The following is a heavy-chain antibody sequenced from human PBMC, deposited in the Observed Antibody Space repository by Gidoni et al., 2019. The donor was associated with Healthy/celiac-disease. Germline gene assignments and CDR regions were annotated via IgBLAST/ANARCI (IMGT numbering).Heavy chain of an antibody. J-gene: IGHJ6*02. CDR1: AATFSSSA. Sequence: QVQLVQSGAEVTKPASSLQVSCNASAATFSSSAISWVRQAPGQGLEWMGGIIPIFGTANYAQKFQGRVTITADESTSTAYMELSSLRSEDTAVYYCARGREMSGSYYGYYYGMDVWGQGTTVTVSS. V-gene: IGHV1-69*01. CDR3: ARGREMSGSYYGYYYGMDV. CDR2: IIPIFGTA. D-gene: IGHD1-26*01.